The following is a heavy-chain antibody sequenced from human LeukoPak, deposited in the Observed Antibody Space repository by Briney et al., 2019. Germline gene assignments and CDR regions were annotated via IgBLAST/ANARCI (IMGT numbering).Heavy chain of an antibody. CDR1: GFTFSSYW. J-gene: IGHJ4*02. Sequence: PGGSLRLSCAASGFTFSSYWMHWVRQAPGKGLVWVSRINTDGSSTSYADSVKGRFTISRDNAKNSLYLQMNSLRAEDTAVYYCARSITIFGVVIPPYYFDYWGQGTLVTVSS. D-gene: IGHD3-3*01. V-gene: IGHV3-74*01. CDR3: ARSITIFGVVIPPYYFDY. CDR2: INTDGSST.